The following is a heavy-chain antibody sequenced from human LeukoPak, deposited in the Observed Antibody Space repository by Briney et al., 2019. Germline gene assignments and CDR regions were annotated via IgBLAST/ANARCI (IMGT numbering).Heavy chain of an antibody. J-gene: IGHJ6*02. CDR3: ATFGVATKYYYYGMDV. V-gene: IGHV4-34*01. Sequence: SETLSLTCTVSGGSFSGYYWSWIRQPPGKGLEWIGEINRSGSTNYNPSLKSRVTISVDTSKNQFSLKLSSVTAADTAVYYCATFGVATKYYYYGMDVWGQGTTVTVSS. D-gene: IGHD3-3*01. CDR2: INRSGST. CDR1: GGSFSGYY.